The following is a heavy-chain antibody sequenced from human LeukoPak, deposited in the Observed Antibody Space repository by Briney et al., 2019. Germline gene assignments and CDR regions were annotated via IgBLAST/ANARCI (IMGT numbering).Heavy chain of an antibody. J-gene: IGHJ4*02. D-gene: IGHD6-19*01. CDR1: GFTCSSYG. CDR2: ISYDGGNK. V-gene: IGHV3-30-3*01. CDR3: ATHAISTVAAAYYFDY. Sequence: GGSLRLSGAASGFTCSSYGMHWVRQAPGKGREGVAVISYDGGNKYYADSVRGRFTIAGDNSKNTLELQTNTLTAEDTAVYYRATHAISTVAAAYYFDYWGQGTLVTVSS.